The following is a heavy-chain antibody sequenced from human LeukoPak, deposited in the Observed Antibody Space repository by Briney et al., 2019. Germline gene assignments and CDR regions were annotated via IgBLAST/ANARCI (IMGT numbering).Heavy chain of an antibody. D-gene: IGHD6-13*01. CDR1: GFTVSSNS. Sequence: GGSLRLSCTVSGFTVSSNSMSWVRQAPGKGLERVSFIYSGGNTHYSDSVKGRFTISRDNSKNTLYLQMNSLRAEDTTVYYCAKVHLSGVAAADNTFASWGRGPRVTVS. V-gene: IGHV3-53*01. CDR3: AKVHLSGVAAADNTFAS. J-gene: IGHJ4*02. CDR2: IYSGGNT.